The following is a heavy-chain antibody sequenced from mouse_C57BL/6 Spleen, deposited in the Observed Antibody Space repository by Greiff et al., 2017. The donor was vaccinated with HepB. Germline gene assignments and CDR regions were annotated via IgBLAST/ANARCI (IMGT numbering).Heavy chain of an antibody. V-gene: IGHV1-4*01. CDR1: GYTFTSYT. J-gene: IGHJ1*03. Sequence: QVHVKQSGAELARPGASVKMSCKASGYTFTSYTMHWVKQRPGQGLEWIGYINPSSGYTKYNQKFKDKATLTADKSSSTAYMQLSSLTSEDSAVYYCARDYGSSYCWYFDVWGTGTTVTVSS. CDR3: ARDYGSSYCWYFDV. CDR2: INPSSGYT. D-gene: IGHD1-1*01.